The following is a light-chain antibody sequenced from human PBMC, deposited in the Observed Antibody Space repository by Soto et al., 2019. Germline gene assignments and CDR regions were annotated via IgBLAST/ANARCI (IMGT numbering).Light chain of an antibody. V-gene: IGLV2-8*01. CDR2: EVS. Sequence: QSVLTQPPSASGSPGQSVTISCTGTSSGTSIYNYVSWYQQHPGEAPKLMIFEVSKRPSGVPHRFSGSKSGNTASLTVAGLQPEDEAVYFCASYSGNNDLVFGGGTKVTVL. CDR3: ASYSGNNDLV. J-gene: IGLJ2*01. CDR1: SSGTSIYNY.